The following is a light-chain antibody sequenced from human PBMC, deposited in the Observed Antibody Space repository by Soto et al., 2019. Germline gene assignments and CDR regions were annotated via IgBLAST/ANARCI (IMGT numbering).Light chain of an antibody. CDR1: QSVSSF. CDR3: QHRSNWPRLT. Sequence: EIVMTQSPVTLSVSPGERATLSCRASQSVSSFLVWYQQKPGQAPRLLIYDAVNRVTGIPARFSGSGSGTDFTLTISSLEPEDFAVYYCQHRSNWPRLTFGGGTKVDIK. V-gene: IGKV3-11*01. CDR2: DAV. J-gene: IGKJ4*01.